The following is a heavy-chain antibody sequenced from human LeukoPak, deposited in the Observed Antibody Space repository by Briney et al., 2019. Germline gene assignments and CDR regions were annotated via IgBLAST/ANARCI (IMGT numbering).Heavy chain of an antibody. CDR3: ARLHNAYSDAFGI. CDR1: GYSFTNYW. V-gene: IGHV5-51*01. D-gene: IGHD1-14*01. J-gene: IGHJ3*02. CDR2: IYPGDSDT. Sequence: GESLKISCKGSGYSFTNYWIGWVRQMPGKGLEWMGIIYPGDSDTRYSPSFQGQVAISADKFITTAYLQWSSLKASDTALCYCARLHNAYSDAFGIWGQGTMVTVSS.